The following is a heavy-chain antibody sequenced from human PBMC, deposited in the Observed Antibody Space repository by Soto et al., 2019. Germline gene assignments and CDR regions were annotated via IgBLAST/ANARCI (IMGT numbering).Heavy chain of an antibody. CDR1: GGSSSGSY. CDR2: IYHGGTT. V-gene: IGHV4-38-2*02. D-gene: IGHD6-19*01. Sequence: ETLSLTCTVSGGSSSGSYWAWTRQPPGKGPEWIASIYHGGTTFYNPSLKSRITISVDTSNNQFSLKLTSVTAADTAVYYCARVHVMVVAGSTFDYWGHGTLVTVSS. J-gene: IGHJ4*01. CDR3: ARVHVMVVAGSTFDY.